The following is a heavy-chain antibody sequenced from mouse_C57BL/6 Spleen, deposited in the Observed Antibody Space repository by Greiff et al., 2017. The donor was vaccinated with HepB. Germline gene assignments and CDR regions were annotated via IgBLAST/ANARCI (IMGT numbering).Heavy chain of an antibody. CDR2: IDPSDSYT. CDR3: ARYYYGSSYNFDY. Sequence: QVQLQQPGAELVMPGASVKLSCKASGYTFTSYWMHWVKQRPGQGLEWIGEIDPSDSYTNYNQKFKGKSTLTVDISSSTAYMQLSSLTSEDSAVYYCARYYYGSSYNFDYWGQGTTLTVSS. V-gene: IGHV1-69*01. J-gene: IGHJ2*01. CDR1: GYTFTSYW. D-gene: IGHD1-1*01.